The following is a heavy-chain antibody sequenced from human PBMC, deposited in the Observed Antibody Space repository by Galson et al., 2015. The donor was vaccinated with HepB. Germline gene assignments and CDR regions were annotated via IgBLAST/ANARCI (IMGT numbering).Heavy chain of an antibody. CDR1: GYTFTTYG. V-gene: IGHV1-18*01. Sequence: SVKVSCKASGYTFTTYGISWVRQAPELGLEWMGWISGYKGNTYYAQKFQGRVTMTTDTSTSTAYMELRSLRSDDTAVYYCARDLYYYDSSGYYSDVFDIWGQGTMVTVSS. CDR3: ARDLYYYDSSGYYSDVFDI. D-gene: IGHD3-22*01. J-gene: IGHJ3*02. CDR2: ISGYKGNT.